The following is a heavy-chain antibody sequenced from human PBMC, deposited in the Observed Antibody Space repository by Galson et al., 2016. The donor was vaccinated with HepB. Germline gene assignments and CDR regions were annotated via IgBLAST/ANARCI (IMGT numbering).Heavy chain of an antibody. CDR2: IGTSGDT. Sequence: SLRLSCAASGFTFRSYDMHWVRQVTGKGLEWVSAIGTSGDTYYPDSVKGRFTISREDGKSSLYLQMDSLKAGDTALYYCLRGLDAFDLWGQGTVVTVSS. J-gene: IGHJ3*01. CDR3: LRGLDAFDL. D-gene: IGHD5/OR15-5a*01. V-gene: IGHV3-13*01. CDR1: GFTFRSYD.